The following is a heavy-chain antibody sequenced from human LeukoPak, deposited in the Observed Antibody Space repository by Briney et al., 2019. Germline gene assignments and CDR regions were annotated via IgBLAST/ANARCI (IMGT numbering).Heavy chain of an antibody. J-gene: IGHJ3*02. V-gene: IGHV3-23*01. D-gene: IGHD5-12*01. Sequence: PGRSLRLSCAPSGFTFTSYAMSWVRQAPGEGLEWVSAISGIGGSTYYADSVKGRFTISRDNSKNTLYLQMSSMRAEDTAVYYCAKVRYSGYDLDAFDIWGQGTMVTVSS. CDR2: ISGIGGST. CDR3: AKVRYSGYDLDAFDI. CDR1: GFTFTSYA.